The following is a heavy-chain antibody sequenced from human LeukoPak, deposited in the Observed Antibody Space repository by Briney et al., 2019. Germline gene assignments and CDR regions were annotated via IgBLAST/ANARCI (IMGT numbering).Heavy chain of an antibody. CDR3: ARAVGATDPFDY. Sequence: SETLSLTCTVSGGSISSYYWSWIRQPPGKGLEWIGYIYYSGSTNYNPSLKSRVTISVDTSKNQFSLKLSSVTAADTAVYYCARAVGATDPFDYWGQGTLVTVSS. V-gene: IGHV4-59*01. CDR1: GGSISSYY. D-gene: IGHD1-26*01. J-gene: IGHJ4*02. CDR2: IYYSGST.